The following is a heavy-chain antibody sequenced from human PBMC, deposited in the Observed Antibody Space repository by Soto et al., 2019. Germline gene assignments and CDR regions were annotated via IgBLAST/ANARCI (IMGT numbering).Heavy chain of an antibody. CDR1: GFTFSSYG. V-gene: IGHV3-21*04. D-gene: IGHD3-10*01. CDR2: ISSGSSYI. Sequence: GGSLRLSCAASGFTFSSYGMNWVRQAPGKGLEWVSSISSGSSYIYYADSVKGRFTISRDNAKNSLFLQMNSLRAEDTAVYYWASQDYGSGPLIDPWGQGTLVTLSS. CDR3: ASQDYGSGPLIDP. J-gene: IGHJ5*02.